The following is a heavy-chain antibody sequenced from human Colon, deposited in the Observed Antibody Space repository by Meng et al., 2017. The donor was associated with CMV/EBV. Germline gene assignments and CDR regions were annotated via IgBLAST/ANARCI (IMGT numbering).Heavy chain of an antibody. J-gene: IGHJ3*02. Sequence: GGSLRLSCAASGFTFSSYDMHWVRQPTGKGLEWVSVIGSNGDTYYPDSVKGRFTISRENAKNSLYLQMNNLRAGDTAVYYCVRGLGIWGQGTLVTVSS. CDR1: GFTFSSYD. CDR2: IGSNGDT. V-gene: IGHV3-13*01. CDR3: VRGLGI.